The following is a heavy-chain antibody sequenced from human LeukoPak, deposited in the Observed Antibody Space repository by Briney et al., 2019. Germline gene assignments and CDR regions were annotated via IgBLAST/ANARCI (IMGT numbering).Heavy chain of an antibody. V-gene: IGHV4-59*01. J-gene: IGHJ4*02. CDR3: ARGGLAAAPFDY. Sequence: SETLSLTCTVSGGSISSSYWSWIRQPPGKGLEWIGYIYYSGSTNYNPSLKSRVTISVDTSKNQFSLKLSSVTAADTAVYYCARGGLAAAPFDYWGQGTLVTVSS. CDR1: GGSISSSY. CDR2: IYYSGST. D-gene: IGHD6-13*01.